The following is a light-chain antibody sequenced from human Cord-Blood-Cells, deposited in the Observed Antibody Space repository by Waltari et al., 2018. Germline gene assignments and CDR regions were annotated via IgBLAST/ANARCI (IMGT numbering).Light chain of an antibody. J-gene: IGLJ2*01. Sequence: QSALTQPAPVSGSPGQSIPISCTGTSSDVGGYNYVSWYQQHPGKAPKLMIYDVSNRPSGVSNRFSGSKSGNTASLTISGLQAEDEADYYCSSYISSSTLVFGGGTKLTVL. V-gene: IGLV2-14*01. CDR1: SSDVGGYNY. CDR2: DVS. CDR3: SSYISSSTLV.